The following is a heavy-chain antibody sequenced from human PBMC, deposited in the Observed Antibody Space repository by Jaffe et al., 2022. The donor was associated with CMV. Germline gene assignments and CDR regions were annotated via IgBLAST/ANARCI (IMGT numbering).Heavy chain of an antibody. Sequence: QVQLVQSGAEVKKPGASVKVSCKALAYTFTDYYIHWVRQAPGQGLEWMGRINPDNGGTNYAQNFQGRVTMTRDTSFTTAYMELSSLRSDDTAFYYCTRNLVGYDGFDVWGRGTMVIVSS. CDR3: TRNLVGYDGFDV. V-gene: IGHV1-2*02. J-gene: IGHJ3*01. CDR2: INPDNGGT. CDR1: AYTFTDYY. D-gene: IGHD2-8*02.